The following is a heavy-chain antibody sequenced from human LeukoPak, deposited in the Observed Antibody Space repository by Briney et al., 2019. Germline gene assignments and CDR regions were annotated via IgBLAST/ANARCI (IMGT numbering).Heavy chain of an antibody. CDR3: TKEGGPMAATTERYSFDH. V-gene: IGHV3-30*18. J-gene: IGHJ4*02. Sequence: GSLRLSCAPPGFTFSDYGMHSVRQAPRKGLEWVTVISKHGRVQYYADSVKGRFTISRDNSKTTPSLQMNSLREEDTAVYYCTKEGGPMAATTERYSFDHWGQGALVTVSS. CDR1: GFTFSDYG. CDR2: ISKHGRVQ. D-gene: IGHD6-25*01.